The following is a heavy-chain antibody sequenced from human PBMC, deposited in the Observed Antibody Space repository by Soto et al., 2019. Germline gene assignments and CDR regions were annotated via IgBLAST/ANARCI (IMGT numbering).Heavy chain of an antibody. V-gene: IGHV3-23*01. CDR3: AKTYDSSGYHDAFDI. D-gene: IGHD3-22*01. CDR1: GFTFSSYA. Sequence: GESLKISCAASGFTFSSYAMSWVRQAPGKGLEWVSAISGSGGSTYYADSVKGRFTISRDNSKNTLYLQMNSLRAEDTAVYYCAKTYDSSGYHDAFDIWGQGTMVTVSS. J-gene: IGHJ3*02. CDR2: ISGSGGST.